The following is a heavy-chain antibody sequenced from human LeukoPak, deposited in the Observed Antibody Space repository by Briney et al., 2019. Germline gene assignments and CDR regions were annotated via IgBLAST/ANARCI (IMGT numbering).Heavy chain of an antibody. CDR2: IIPIFGTA. CDR1: GGTFSSYA. Sequence: SVKVSCKASGGTFSSYAISWVRQAPGQGLEWMGGIIPIFGTANYAQKFQGRVTITTDESTSTAYMELSSLRSEDTAVYYCARDSRLDYYGSGSYDYWGQGTLVTVSS. D-gene: IGHD3-10*01. J-gene: IGHJ4*02. V-gene: IGHV1-69*05. CDR3: ARDSRLDYYGSGSYDY.